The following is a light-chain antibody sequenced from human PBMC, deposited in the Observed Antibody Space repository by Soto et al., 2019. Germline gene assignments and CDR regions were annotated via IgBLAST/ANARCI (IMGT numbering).Light chain of an antibody. CDR2: GAS. V-gene: IGKV3-20*01. Sequence: EIVLTQSPGTLSLSPGERATLSCRASQSVSSSYLAWCRQKPGQAPRLLFYGASSRATGIPDRFSGSGSGTDFTLTISSLEPEDFAVYYCQQYGSSPTFGEGTRLEIK. J-gene: IGKJ5*01. CDR1: QSVSSSY. CDR3: QQYGSSPT.